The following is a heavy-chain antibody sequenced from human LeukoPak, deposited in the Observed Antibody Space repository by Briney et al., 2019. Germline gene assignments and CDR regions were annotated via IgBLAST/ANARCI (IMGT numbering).Heavy chain of an antibody. CDR2: IYYSGST. V-gene: IGHV4-31*03. J-gene: IGHJ4*02. Sequence: SETLSLTCTVSGGSISSGGYYWSWIRQHPGKGLEWIGYIYYSGSTYYNPSLKSRVTISVDTSKNQSSLKLSSVTAADTAVYYCAREGSRYYDSSGYFEKYFDYWGQGTLVTVSS. D-gene: IGHD3-22*01. CDR3: AREGSRYYDSSGYFEKYFDY. CDR1: GGSISSGGYY.